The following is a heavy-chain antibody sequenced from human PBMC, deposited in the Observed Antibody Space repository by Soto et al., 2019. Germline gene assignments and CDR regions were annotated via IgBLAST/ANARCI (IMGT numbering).Heavy chain of an antibody. V-gene: IGHV1-69*04. D-gene: IGHD3-16*01. CDR1: GGTFSSYI. CDR2: IIPFGSIT. CDR3: TRDKALKNAAFGMSY. J-gene: IGHJ4*02. Sequence: QVQLVQSGAEVKKPGSSVKVSCKVSGGTFSSYIVNWVRQAPGQGLEWMGRIIPFGSITNYAKRYEGRVTFTADKSETTASMELNSPTSEATAGYCCTRDKALKNAAFGMSYWGQGTLVTVSS.